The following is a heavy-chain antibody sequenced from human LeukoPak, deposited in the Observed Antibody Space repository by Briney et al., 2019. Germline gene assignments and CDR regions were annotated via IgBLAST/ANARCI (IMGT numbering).Heavy chain of an antibody. CDR2: ISGSGGST. D-gene: IGHD3-10*01. Sequence: PGGSLRLSCAASGFTFSRNGMTWVRQAPGKGLEWVSAISGSGGSTYYADSVKGRFTISRDNSKNTLYLRMNSLRAEDTAVYYCAKDRRAGSYDYWGQGTLVTVSS. CDR3: AKDRRAGSYDY. V-gene: IGHV3-23*01. J-gene: IGHJ4*02. CDR1: GFTFSRNG.